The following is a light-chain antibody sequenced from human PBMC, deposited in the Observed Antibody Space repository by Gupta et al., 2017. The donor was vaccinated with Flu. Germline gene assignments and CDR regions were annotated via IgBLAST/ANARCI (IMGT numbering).Light chain of an antibody. Sequence: QAVLTQPSSLSASPGTSTSLTCTLRSGVNVDTYRIYWYQQKPGSPPQYLLRYMSDSDKHQGSGVPSRFSGSKYASATAVTLLISGLHSEEESYYFSLNWHNSAWVFGGGTKLTVL. J-gene: IGLJ3*02. CDR1: SGVNVDTYR. V-gene: IGLV5-45*02. CDR2: YMSDSDK. CDR3: LNWHNSAWV.